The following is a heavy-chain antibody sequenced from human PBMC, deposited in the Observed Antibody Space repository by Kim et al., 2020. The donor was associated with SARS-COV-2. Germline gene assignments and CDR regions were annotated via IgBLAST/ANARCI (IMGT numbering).Heavy chain of an antibody. CDR1: GGTFSSYA. J-gene: IGHJ5*02. D-gene: IGHD3-10*01. V-gene: IGHV1-69*13. CDR2: IIPIFGTA. Sequence: SVKVSCKASGGTFSSYAISWVRQAPGQGLEWMGGIIPIFGTANYAQKFQGRVTITADESTSTAYMELSSLRSEDTAVYYCASHTGFRELDNWFDPWGQGTLVTVSS. CDR3: ASHTGFRELDNWFDP.